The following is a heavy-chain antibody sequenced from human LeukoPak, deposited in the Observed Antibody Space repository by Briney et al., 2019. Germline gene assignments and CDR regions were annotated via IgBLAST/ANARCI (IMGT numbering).Heavy chain of an antibody. V-gene: IGHV1-69*01. D-gene: IGHD5-24*01. Sequence: GASVKVSCKASGGTFSSYAISWVRQAPGQGLEWMGGIIPIFGTANYAQKFQGRVTITADESTSTAYMELSSLRSEDTAVYYCARNIYGDGYNEFDYRGQGTLVTVSS. CDR3: ARNIYGDGYNEFDY. CDR2: IIPIFGTA. J-gene: IGHJ4*02. CDR1: GGTFSSYA.